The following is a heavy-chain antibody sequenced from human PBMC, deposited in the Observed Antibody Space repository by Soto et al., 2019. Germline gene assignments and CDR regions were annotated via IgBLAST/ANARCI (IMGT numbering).Heavy chain of an antibody. CDR1: GGTFSSYA. CDR2: IIPIFGTA. D-gene: IGHD4-17*01. J-gene: IGHJ6*02. V-gene: IGHV1-69*13. CDR3: ARAFYGDYAAHYYGMDV. Sequence: SVKVSCKASGGTFSSYAISWVRQAPGQGLEWMGGIIPIFGTANYAQKFQGRVTITADESTSTAYMELSSVTAADTAVYYCARAFYGDYAAHYYGMDVWGQGTTVTVSS.